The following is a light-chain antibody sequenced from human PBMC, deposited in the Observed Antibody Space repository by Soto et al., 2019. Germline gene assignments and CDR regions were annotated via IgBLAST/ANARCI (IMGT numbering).Light chain of an antibody. CDR3: QQRSNWPRWT. J-gene: IGKJ1*01. CDR2: DAS. CDR1: QSVSSY. Sequence: EIVLTQSPATLSLSPGERATLSFSASQSVSSYLAWYQQKPGQAPRLLIYDASNRATGIPARFSGSGSGTDFTLTISSLEPEDFAVYYCQQRSNWPRWTFGQGTKVDIK. V-gene: IGKV3-11*01.